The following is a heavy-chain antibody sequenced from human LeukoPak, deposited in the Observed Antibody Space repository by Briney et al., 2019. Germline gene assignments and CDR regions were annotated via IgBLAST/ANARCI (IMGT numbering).Heavy chain of an antibody. J-gene: IGHJ4*02. D-gene: IGHD2-2*02. Sequence: GASVKVSCKASGGTFSSYAISWVRQAPGQGLEWMGGIIPIFGTANYAQKFRGRVTITTDESTSTAYMELSSLRSEDTAVYYCARGGEYQLLYPFDYWGQGTLVTVSS. CDR1: GGTFSSYA. CDR2: IIPIFGTA. CDR3: ARGGEYQLLYPFDY. V-gene: IGHV1-69*05.